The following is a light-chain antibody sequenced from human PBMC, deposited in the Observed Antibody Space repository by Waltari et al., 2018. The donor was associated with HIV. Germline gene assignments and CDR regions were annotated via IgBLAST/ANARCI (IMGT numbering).Light chain of an antibody. Sequence: DIQLTQSPSSLSASVGDKVNITCRATQNINSYLNWYQQKPGRAPKFLISSAYNFQRAVPSRFTVAGSGTDFTLTISSLQLEDFATYYCQQSHHTPYTFGLGTYLEI. CDR3: QQSHHTPYT. J-gene: IGKJ2*01. V-gene: IGKV1-39*01. CDR1: QNINSY. CDR2: SAY.